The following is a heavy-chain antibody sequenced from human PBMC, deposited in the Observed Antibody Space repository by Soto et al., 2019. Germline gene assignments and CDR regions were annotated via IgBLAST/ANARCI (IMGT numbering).Heavy chain of an antibody. J-gene: IGHJ4*02. Sequence: GSLRLSCAASGFTFSSYAMSWVRQAPGKGLEWVSAISGSGGSTYYADSVKGRFTISRDNSKNTLYLQMNSLRAEDTAVYYCAGGYGDYVSYFDYWGQGTLVTVSS. CDR3: AGGYGDYVSYFDY. CDR2: ISGSGGST. V-gene: IGHV3-23*01. D-gene: IGHD4-17*01. CDR1: GFTFSSYA.